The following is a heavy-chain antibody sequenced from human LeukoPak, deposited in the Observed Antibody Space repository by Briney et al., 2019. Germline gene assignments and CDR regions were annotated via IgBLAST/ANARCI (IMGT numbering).Heavy chain of an antibody. J-gene: IGHJ3*02. D-gene: IGHD3-10*01. CDR2: INAGNGNT. CDR1: GYTFTSYA. CDR3: ARGGMVRGVGYAFDI. Sequence: ASVKVSCKASGYTFTSYAMHWVRQAPGQRLEWMGWINAGNGNTKYSQKFQGRVTITRDTSASTAYMELSSLRSEDTAVYYCARGGMVRGVGYAFDIWGQGTMVTVSS. V-gene: IGHV1-3*01.